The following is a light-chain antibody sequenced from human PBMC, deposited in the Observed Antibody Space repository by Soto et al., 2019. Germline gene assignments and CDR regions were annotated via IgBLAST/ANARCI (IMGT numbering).Light chain of an antibody. CDR2: WAS. CDR1: QSVLYSSNNKNY. CDR3: QQYSSTRST. J-gene: IGKJ2*02. Sequence: DIVMTQSPDSLAVSLGERATINCKSSQSVLYSSNNKNYLAWYQQKPGQPPKLLIYWASTRESGVPDRFSGSGSGTDFTLTISSLQAEDVAVYYCQQYSSTRSTFGQGTKLEIK. V-gene: IGKV4-1*01.